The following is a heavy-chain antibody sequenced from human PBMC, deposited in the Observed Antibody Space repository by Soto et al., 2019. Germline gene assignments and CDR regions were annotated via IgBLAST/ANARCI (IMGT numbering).Heavy chain of an antibody. CDR2: INSGGRT. Sequence: EVQLLESGGGLVQPGGSLRLSCAASGFTFSSYTMNWVRQAPGKGLEWVSGINSGGRTYYADYVKGRFTISRDDYKNTLYLQIISLRAEDTAVYYCAKDLRPDGVWDFDYWGQGTLVTVSS. D-gene: IGHD4-17*01. CDR3: AKDLRPDGVWDFDY. V-gene: IGHV3-23*01. J-gene: IGHJ4*02. CDR1: GFTFSSYT.